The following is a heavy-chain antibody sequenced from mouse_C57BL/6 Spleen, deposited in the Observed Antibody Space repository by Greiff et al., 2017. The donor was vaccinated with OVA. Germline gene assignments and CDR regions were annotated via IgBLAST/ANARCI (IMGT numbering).Heavy chain of an antibody. CDR3: ASYYYGSSSFYYAMDY. CDR1: GYTFTSYW. J-gene: IGHJ4*01. D-gene: IGHD1-1*01. V-gene: IGHV1-69*01. Sequence: VQLQQPGAELVMPGASVKLSCKASGYTFTSYWMHWVKQRPGQGLEWIGEIDPSDSYTNYNQKFKGKSTLTVDKSSSTAYMQLSSLTSEDSAVYYCASYYYGSSSFYYAMDYWGQGTSVTVSS. CDR2: IDPSDSYT.